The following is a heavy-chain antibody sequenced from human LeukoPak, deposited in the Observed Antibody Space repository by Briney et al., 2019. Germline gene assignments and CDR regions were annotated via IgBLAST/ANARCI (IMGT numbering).Heavy chain of an antibody. CDR1: GYSFTSYW. Sequence: GESLKISCEGSGYSFTSYWIAWVRQMPGKGLEWMGIIFPGDSDTRYSPSFQGQVTISVDKSISTAYLQWSSLKASDTAMYYCAYTMITGAFVIWGQGTMVTVSS. D-gene: IGHD3-16*01. V-gene: IGHV5-51*01. CDR3: AYTMITGAFVI. CDR2: IFPGDSDT. J-gene: IGHJ3*02.